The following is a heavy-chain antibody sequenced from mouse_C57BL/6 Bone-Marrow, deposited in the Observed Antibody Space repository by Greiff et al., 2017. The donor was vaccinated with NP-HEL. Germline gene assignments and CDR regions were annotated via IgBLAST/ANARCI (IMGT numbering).Heavy chain of an antibody. V-gene: IGHV1-55*01. D-gene: IGHD2-3*01. Sequence: QVQLQQSGAELVKPGASVKMSCKASGYTFTSYWITWVKQRPGQGLEWIGDIYPGSGSTNYNEKFKSKATLTVDTSSSTAYMQLSSLTSEDSSVYYCARRWLLHGYYAMDYWGQGTSVTVSS. CDR2: IYPGSGST. CDR1: GYTFTSYW. J-gene: IGHJ4*01. CDR3: ARRWLLHGYYAMDY.